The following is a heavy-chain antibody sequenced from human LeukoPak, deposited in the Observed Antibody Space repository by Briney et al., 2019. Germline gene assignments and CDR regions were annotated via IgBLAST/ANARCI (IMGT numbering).Heavy chain of an antibody. CDR1: GGSISSYY. CDR2: IYYSGST. Sequence: PSETLSLTCTVSGGSISSYYWSWIRQPPGKGLEWIGSIYYSGSTYYNPSLKSRVTISVDTSKNQFSLKLSSVTAADTAVYYCARDSGIVKGRSDYWGQGTLVTVSS. CDR3: ARDSGIVKGRSDY. J-gene: IGHJ4*02. D-gene: IGHD3-10*01. V-gene: IGHV4-39*07.